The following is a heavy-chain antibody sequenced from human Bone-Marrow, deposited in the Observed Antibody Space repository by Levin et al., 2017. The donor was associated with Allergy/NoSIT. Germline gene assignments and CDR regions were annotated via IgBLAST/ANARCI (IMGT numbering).Heavy chain of an antibody. D-gene: IGHD3-3*01. CDR1: GDSISSDNW. J-gene: IGHJ6*02. CDR3: ARENYDMWSGCMDV. CDR2: VYHTGSA. V-gene: IGHV4/OR15-8*01. Sequence: SETLSLTCTVSGDSISSDNWWAWVRQSPGKGLEWIGKVYHTGSADYNPPLKTRVTISVDESKNQFTLKLTSLTAADTAVYYCARENYDMWSGCMDVWGQGTTVTVS.